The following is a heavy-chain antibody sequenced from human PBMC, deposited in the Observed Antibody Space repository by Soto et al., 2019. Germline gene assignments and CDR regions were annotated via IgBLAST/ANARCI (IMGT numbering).Heavy chain of an antibody. V-gene: IGHV3-33*01. CDR1: GFIFSDYG. D-gene: IGHD6-19*01. Sequence: GGSLRLSCAASGFIFSDYGIHWVRQAPGKGLEWVALIWYDGSKKYYADSVKGRFTVSRDNINSTLYLEMNSLRVEDSAVYYCAREGAVAGSQDFWGQGTLVTAPQ. J-gene: IGHJ4*02. CDR3: AREGAVAGSQDF. CDR2: IWYDGSKK.